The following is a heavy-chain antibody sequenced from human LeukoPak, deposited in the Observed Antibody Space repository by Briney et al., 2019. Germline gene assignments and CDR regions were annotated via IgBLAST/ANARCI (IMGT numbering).Heavy chain of an antibody. CDR3: AKGRGYCTGGSCYSDY. CDR2: TIGSDVST. Sequence: GGSLRLSCTASGFTFSNYAMSWVRQAPGKGLEWVSTTIGSDVSTYYADSVKGRFTISRDNSKKTLYLQMNSLRVEDTATYYCAKGRGYCTGGSCYSDYWGQGTLVTVSS. V-gene: IGHV3-23*01. CDR1: GFTFSNYA. D-gene: IGHD2-15*01. J-gene: IGHJ4*02.